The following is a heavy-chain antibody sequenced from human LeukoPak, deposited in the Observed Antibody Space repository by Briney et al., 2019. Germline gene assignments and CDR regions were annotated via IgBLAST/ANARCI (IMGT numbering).Heavy chain of an antibody. CDR1: GFTFSSYE. V-gene: IGHV3-53*01. D-gene: IGHD1-26*01. Sequence: PGGSLRLSCAASGFTFSSYEMNWVRQAPGRGLEWVSAIYSGGSTYYADSVKGRFTISRDNSKNTLYLQMNSLRAEDTAVYYCARDRVGLLDYWGQGTLVTVSS. CDR2: IYSGGST. J-gene: IGHJ4*02. CDR3: ARDRVGLLDY.